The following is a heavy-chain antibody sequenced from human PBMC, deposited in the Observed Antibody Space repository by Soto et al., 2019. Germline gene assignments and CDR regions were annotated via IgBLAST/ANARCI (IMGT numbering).Heavy chain of an antibody. J-gene: IGHJ6*02. CDR2: IKSKTDGGTT. CDR3: TTSGILTGYYRSYYYYGMDV. V-gene: IGHV3-15*07. D-gene: IGHD3-9*01. CDR1: GFTFSNAW. Sequence: EVQLVESGGGLVKPGGSLRLSCAASGFTFSNAWMNWVRQAPGKGLEWVGRIKSKTDGGTTDYAAPVKGRFTISRDDSKNTLYLQMNSLKTEDTAVYYCTTSGILTGYYRSYYYYGMDVWGQGTTVTVSS.